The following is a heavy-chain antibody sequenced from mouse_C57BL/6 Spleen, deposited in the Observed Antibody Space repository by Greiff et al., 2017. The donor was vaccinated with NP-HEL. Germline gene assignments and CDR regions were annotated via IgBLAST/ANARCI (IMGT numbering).Heavy chain of an antibody. D-gene: IGHD1-1*01. CDR1: GFSLTSYG. J-gene: IGHJ4*01. V-gene: IGHV2-6-1*01. CDR3: ARQRGYYGAMDY. Sequence: VKLMESGPGLVAPSQSLSITCTVSGFSLTSYGVHWVCQPPGKGLEWLVVIWSDGSTTYNSALKSRLSISKDNSKSQVFLKMNSLQTDDTAMYYCARQRGYYGAMDYWGQGTSVTVSS. CDR2: IWSDGST.